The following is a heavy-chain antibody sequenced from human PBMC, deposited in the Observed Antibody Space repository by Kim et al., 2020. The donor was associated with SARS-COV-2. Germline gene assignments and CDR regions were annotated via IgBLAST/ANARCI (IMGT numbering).Heavy chain of an antibody. Sequence: GGSLRLSCAASGFTFSSYSMNWVRQAPGKGLEWVSSISSSSSYIYYADSVKGRFTISRDNAKNSLYLQMNSLRAEDTAVYYCARDSGLGYYYYYGMDVWGQGTTVTVSS. CDR3: ARDSGLGYYYYYGMDV. CDR1: GFTFSSYS. J-gene: IGHJ6*02. V-gene: IGHV3-21*01. CDR2: ISSSSSYI.